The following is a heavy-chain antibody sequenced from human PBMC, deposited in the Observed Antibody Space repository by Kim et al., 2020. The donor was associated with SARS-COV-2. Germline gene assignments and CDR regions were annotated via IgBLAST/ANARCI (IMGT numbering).Heavy chain of an antibody. CDR3: ARDVTGSIDY. CDR2: IWFDGSKI. CDR1: GFTFSTYV. V-gene: IGHV3-33*01. Sequence: GGSLRLSCAASGFTFSTYVMHWVRQAPGKGLEWVTLIWFDGSKIHYAESVKGRFTISRDNSKNTLYLQMNSLRAEDTAVYYCARDVTGSIDYWGQGTLV. J-gene: IGHJ4*02. D-gene: IGHD1-20*01.